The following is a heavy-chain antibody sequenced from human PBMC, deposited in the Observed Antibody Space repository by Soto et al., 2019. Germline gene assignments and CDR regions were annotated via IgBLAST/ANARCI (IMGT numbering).Heavy chain of an antibody. Sequence: SETLSLTCAVSGGSISSGGYSWSWIRQPPGKGLEWIGYIYHSGSTYYNPSLKSRVTISVDRSKNQFSLKLSSVTAADTALYYCARVRSSADYYYGMDVWGQGTTVTVSS. D-gene: IGHD4-17*01. V-gene: IGHV4-30-2*01. CDR2: IYHSGST. J-gene: IGHJ6*02. CDR3: ARVRSSADYYYGMDV. CDR1: GGSISSGGYS.